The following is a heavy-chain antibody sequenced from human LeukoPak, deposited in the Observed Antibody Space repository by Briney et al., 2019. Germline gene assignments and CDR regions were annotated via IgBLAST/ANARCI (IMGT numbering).Heavy chain of an antibody. D-gene: IGHD3-10*01. Sequence: GRSLRLSCAASGFTFSSYGMHWVRQAPGKGLEWVAVISYDGSNQYYADSVKGRFTISRDNSKNTLYLQMNSLRAEDTAVYYCAKDSNYYGSGSYLDYWGQGTLVTVSS. CDR3: AKDSNYYGSGSYLDY. V-gene: IGHV3-30*18. J-gene: IGHJ4*02. CDR2: ISYDGSNQ. CDR1: GFTFSSYG.